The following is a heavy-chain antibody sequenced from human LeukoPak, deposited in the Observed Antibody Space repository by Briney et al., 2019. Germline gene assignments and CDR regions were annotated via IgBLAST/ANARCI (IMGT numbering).Heavy chain of an antibody. D-gene: IGHD2-2*01. CDR2: INPNSGGT. Sequence: ASVKASCKASGYTFTSYYMHWVRQAPGQGLEGMGWINPNSGGTNYAQKFQGRVTMTRDTSISTAYMELSRLRSDDTAVYYCARERVDIVVVPAPNWFDPWGQGTLVTVSS. CDR1: GYTFTSYY. CDR3: ARERVDIVVVPAPNWFDP. J-gene: IGHJ5*02. V-gene: IGHV1-2*02.